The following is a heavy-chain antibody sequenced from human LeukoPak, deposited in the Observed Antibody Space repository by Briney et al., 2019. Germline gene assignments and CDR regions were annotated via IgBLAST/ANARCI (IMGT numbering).Heavy chain of an antibody. J-gene: IGHJ5*02. D-gene: IGHD3-22*01. CDR2: MNPNSGNT. Sequence: ASVKVSCKASGGTFSSYAISWVRQAPGQGLEWMGWMNPNSGNTGYAQKFQGRVTMTRNTSISTAYMELSSLRSEDTAVYYCARDDKNWFDPWGQGTLVTVSS. V-gene: IGHV1-8*02. CDR3: ARDDKNWFDP. CDR1: GGTFSSYA.